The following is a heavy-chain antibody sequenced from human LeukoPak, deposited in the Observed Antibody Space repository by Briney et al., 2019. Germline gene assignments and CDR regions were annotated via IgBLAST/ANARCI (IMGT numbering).Heavy chain of an antibody. CDR1: GFTFSSYA. CDR3: AKDQLEYSYGYWAFDY. J-gene: IGHJ4*02. D-gene: IGHD5-18*01. Sequence: GGSLRLSCAASGFTFSSYAMSWVRQAPGKGLEWVSAISGSGGSTYYADSVKGRFTISRDNSKNTLYLQMNSLRAEDTAVYYCAKDQLEYSYGYWAFDYWGQGTLVTVSS. V-gene: IGHV3-23*01. CDR2: ISGSGGST.